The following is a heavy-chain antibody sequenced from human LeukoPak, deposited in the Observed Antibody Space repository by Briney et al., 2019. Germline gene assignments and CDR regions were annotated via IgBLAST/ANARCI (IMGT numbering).Heavy chain of an antibody. J-gene: IGHJ4*02. V-gene: IGHV3-23*01. CDR3: ARYDYYDSSGYYRLGY. CDR1: GFTFSSYA. CDR2: ISDSGGST. D-gene: IGHD3-22*01. Sequence: GGSLRLSCAASGFTFSSYAMSWVRQAPGKGLESDSGISDSGGSTYYADSVKGRFTISRDNSKNTLYLQMNSLRAEDTAVYYCARYDYYDSSGYYRLGYWGQGTLVTVSS.